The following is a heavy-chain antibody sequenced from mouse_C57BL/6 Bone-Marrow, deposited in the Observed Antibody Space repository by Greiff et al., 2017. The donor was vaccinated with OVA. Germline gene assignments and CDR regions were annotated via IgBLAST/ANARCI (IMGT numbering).Heavy chain of an antibody. CDR1: GYTFTSYW. V-gene: IGHV1-69*01. D-gene: IGHD4-1*01. Sequence: QVQLQQPGAELVMPGASVKLSCKASGYTFTSYWMHWVKQRPGQGLEWIGEIDPSDSYTNYNQKFKGKSTLTVDKSSSTAYMQLSSLTSEDSAVYYCAREGTGTSPWYFDVWGTGTTVTVSS. J-gene: IGHJ1*03. CDR2: IDPSDSYT. CDR3: AREGTGTSPWYFDV.